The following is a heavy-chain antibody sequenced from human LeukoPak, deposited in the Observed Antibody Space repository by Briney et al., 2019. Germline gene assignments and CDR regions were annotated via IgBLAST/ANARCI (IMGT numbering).Heavy chain of an antibody. J-gene: IGHJ4*02. CDR1: GGSFSGYY. D-gene: IGHD2-15*01. CDR3: GREEICSGGSCHEGVDY. V-gene: IGHV4-34*01. Sequence: SETLSLTCAVYGGSFSGYYWSWIRQPPGKGLEWIGEINHSGSTNYNPSLKSRVTISVDTSKNQFSLKLSSVTAADTAVYYCGREEICSGGSCHEGVDYWGQGTLVTVSS. CDR2: INHSGST.